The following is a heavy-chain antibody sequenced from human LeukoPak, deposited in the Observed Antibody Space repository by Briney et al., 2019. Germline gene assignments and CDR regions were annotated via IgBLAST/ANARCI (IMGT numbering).Heavy chain of an antibody. CDR3: ARDLEMSAMGYYFDY. V-gene: IGHV3-66*01. D-gene: IGHD5-24*01. J-gene: IGHJ4*02. CDR2: IYRGGST. Sequence: GGSLRLSCAASGFTVSSNYMTWVRQAPGKGLEWVSVIYRGGSTYYADSVKGRFTISRDNSKNTLYLQVNSLRAEDTAVFYCARDLEMSAMGYYFDYWGQGTLVTVSS. CDR1: GFTVSSNY.